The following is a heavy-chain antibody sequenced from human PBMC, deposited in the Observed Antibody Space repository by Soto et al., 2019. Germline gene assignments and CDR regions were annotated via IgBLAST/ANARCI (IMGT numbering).Heavy chain of an antibody. V-gene: IGHV4-34*01. D-gene: IGHD3-22*01. J-gene: IGHJ4*02. CDR1: GESFSGHY. CDR2: NNQGGRT. CDR3: ARRRPYYFDNSGYYY. Sequence: QVQLQQWGAGLLKPSETLSLTCAVYGESFSGHYWSWIRQPPGKGLEWIGENNQGGRTNYNPSLKSPGTITVDPSKNQFSLNLSSVTAADTAVYYCARRRPYYFDNSGYYYWGQGTLVTVSS.